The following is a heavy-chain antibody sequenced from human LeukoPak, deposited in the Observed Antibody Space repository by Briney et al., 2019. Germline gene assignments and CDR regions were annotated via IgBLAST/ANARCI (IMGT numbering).Heavy chain of an antibody. J-gene: IGHJ4*02. CDR1: GFTFDDYG. D-gene: IGHD3-10*01. Sequence: SGGSLRLSCAASGFTFDDYGMSWVRQAPGKGLEWVSGIYSGGSIYYADSVKGRFTISRDNSKNTLYLQMNSLRAEDTAVYYCARDPRNGGCWGQGTLVTVSS. CDR3: ARDPRNGGC. V-gene: IGHV3-53*01. CDR2: IYSGGSI.